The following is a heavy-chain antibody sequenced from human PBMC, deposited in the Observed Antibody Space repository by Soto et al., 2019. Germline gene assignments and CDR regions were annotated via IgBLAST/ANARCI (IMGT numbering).Heavy chain of an antibody. Sequence: ASGKVSCKASDYTFTDKGLTWGRPAPGQGLEWMGWISAHYGNTNYAQKFRDRGIMTTDTSTSTGYMELRSLRSDDTAVYFCARGGLRGGQFLDYWGQGTLVTVSS. CDR3: ARGGLRGGQFLDY. J-gene: IGHJ4*02. CDR1: DYTFTDKG. V-gene: IGHV1-18*01. CDR2: ISAHYGNT. D-gene: IGHD3-16*01.